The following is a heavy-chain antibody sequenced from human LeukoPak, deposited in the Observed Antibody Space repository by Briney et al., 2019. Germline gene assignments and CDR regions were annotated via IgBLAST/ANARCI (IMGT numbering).Heavy chain of an antibody. CDR3: ARLTSSSGWYYFDY. V-gene: IGHV3-48*04. D-gene: IGHD6-19*01. CDR1: GFIFSSYS. J-gene: IGHJ4*02. CDR2: ISSSSSSI. Sequence: GGSLRLSCAASGFIFSSYSMNWVRQAPGKGLEWVSYISSSSSSIYYADAVKGRFTISRDNAKNSLYLQMDSLRAEDTAVYYCARLTSSSGWYYFDYWGQGTLVTVSS.